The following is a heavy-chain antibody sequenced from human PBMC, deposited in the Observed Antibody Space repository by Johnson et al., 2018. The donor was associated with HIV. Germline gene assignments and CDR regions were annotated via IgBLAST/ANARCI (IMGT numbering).Heavy chain of an antibody. CDR2: IYSGGST. V-gene: IGHV3-53*01. CDR1: GFTVSSNY. Sequence: VQLVESGGGLVQPGGSLRLSCAASGFTVSSNYMSWVRQAPGKGLEWVSVIYSGGSTYYADSVKGRFTISRDNSKNTLYLQMNSLRAEDTALYYCARVSTGFTIFGVVILPTGTFDIWGQGTMVTVSS. CDR3: ARVSTGFTIFGVVILPTGTFDI. J-gene: IGHJ3*02. D-gene: IGHD3-3*01.